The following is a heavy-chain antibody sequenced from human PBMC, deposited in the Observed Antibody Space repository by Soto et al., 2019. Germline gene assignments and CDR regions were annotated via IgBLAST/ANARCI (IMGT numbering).Heavy chain of an antibody. J-gene: IGHJ5*02. V-gene: IGHV3-72*01. CDR1: GFTFSDHY. Sequence: GGSLRLSCAASGFTFSDHYMDWVRQAPGKGLEWVGRTRNKANSYTTEYAASVKGRFTISRDDSKNSLYLQMNSLKTEDTAVYYCARETVYYDFWSGYTTVAAFDPWGQGTLVTVSS. CDR3: ARETVYYDFWSGYTTVAAFDP. CDR2: TRNKANSYTT. D-gene: IGHD3-3*01.